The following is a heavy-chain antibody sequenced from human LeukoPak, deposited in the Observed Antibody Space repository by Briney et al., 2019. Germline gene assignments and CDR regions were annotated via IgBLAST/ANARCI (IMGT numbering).Heavy chain of an antibody. CDR1: GFTFSSYA. CDR3: VKDKAVADSFDY. Sequence: PGRSLRLSCAASGFTFSSYAMHWVRQAPGKGLEWVSAISGSGGSTYYADSVKGRFTISRDNSKNTLYLQMNSLRAEDTAVYYRVKDKAVADSFDYWGQGTLVTVSS. J-gene: IGHJ4*02. CDR2: ISGSGGST. V-gene: IGHV3-23*01. D-gene: IGHD6-19*01.